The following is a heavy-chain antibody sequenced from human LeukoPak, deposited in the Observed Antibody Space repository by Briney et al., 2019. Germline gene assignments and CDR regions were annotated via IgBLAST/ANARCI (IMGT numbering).Heavy chain of an antibody. D-gene: IGHD6-13*01. Sequence: GESLKISCKGSGYSFTSYWIGWVRQMPGKGLEWMGIIYPGDSDTKYSPSFQGQVTISADKFFSTTYLQWSSLKASDTAMYYCAKLTLAATGFDYWGQGTLVTVSS. CDR2: IYPGDSDT. CDR1: GYSFTSYW. CDR3: AKLTLAATGFDY. J-gene: IGHJ4*02. V-gene: IGHV5-51*01.